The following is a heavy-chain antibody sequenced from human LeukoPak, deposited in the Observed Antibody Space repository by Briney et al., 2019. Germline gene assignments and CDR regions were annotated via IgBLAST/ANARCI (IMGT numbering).Heavy chain of an antibody. CDR1: GFTFSSYW. CDR3: ASGYSYGYYYFDY. CDR2: INSDGSST. Sequence: GGSLRLSCAASGFTFSSYWMHWVRQAPGKGLVWVSRINSDGSSTSYADSVKGRFTISRDNAKNTLYLQMNSLRAEDTAVYYCASGYSYGYYYFDYWGQGTPVTVSS. J-gene: IGHJ4*02. V-gene: IGHV3-74*01. D-gene: IGHD5-18*01.